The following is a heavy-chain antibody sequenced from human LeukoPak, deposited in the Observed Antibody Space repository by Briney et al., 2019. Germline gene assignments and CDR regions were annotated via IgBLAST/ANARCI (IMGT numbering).Heavy chain of an antibody. Sequence: PGGSLTLLCAASGFTFDVHTMLWVRQAPGKGLEWVSLIYWDGGSTYYADSVKGGFTISRDNSKNTLYLQMNSLRAEDTAVYYCASYPATGAYFDYWGQGTLVTVSS. J-gene: IGHJ4*02. CDR1: GFTFDVHT. V-gene: IGHV3-43*01. CDR2: IYWDGGST. D-gene: IGHD6-25*01. CDR3: ASYPATGAYFDY.